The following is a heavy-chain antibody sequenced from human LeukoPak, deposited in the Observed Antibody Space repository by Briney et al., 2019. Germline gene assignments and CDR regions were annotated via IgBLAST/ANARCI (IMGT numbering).Heavy chain of an antibody. D-gene: IGHD3-3*02. CDR1: GGSFSGYY. CDR3: AREPLEAYYYYGMDV. Sequence: SETLSLTCAVYGGSFSGYYWSWIRQPPGKGLEWIGEINHSGSTNYNPSLESRVTISVDTSKNQFSLKLSSVTAADTAVYYCAREPLEAYYYYGMDVWGQGTTVTVSS. CDR2: INHSGST. J-gene: IGHJ6*02. V-gene: IGHV4-34*01.